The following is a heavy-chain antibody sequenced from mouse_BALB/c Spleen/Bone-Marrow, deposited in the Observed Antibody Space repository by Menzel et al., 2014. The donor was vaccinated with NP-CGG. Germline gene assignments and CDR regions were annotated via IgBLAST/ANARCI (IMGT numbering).Heavy chain of an antibody. V-gene: IGHV10-1*02. CDR2: IRSKSNNYAT. Sequence: EVQRVESGGGLVQPKGSLKLSCAASEFTFNTYAMNWVRQAPGEGLEWVARIRSKSNNYATYYADSVKDRFTISRDDSQSLLYLQMNNLKTEDTAMYYCVTSTYFDVWGAGTTVTVSS. J-gene: IGHJ1*01. D-gene: IGHD6-1*01. CDR1: EFTFNTYA. CDR3: VTSTYFDV.